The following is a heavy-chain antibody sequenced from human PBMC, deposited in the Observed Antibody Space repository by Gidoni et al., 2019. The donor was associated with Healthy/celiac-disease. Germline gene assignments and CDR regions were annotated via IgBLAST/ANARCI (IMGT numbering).Heavy chain of an antibody. CDR2: ISYDGSNK. D-gene: IGHD3-22*01. J-gene: IGHJ4*02. CDR1: GFTFSSYC. CDR3: AKDLDYYDSSGYPNFDY. Sequence: QVQLVESGGGVVQPGRSLRLSCAASGFTFSSYCMHWVRQAPGKGLEWVAVISYDGSNKYYADSVKGRFTISRDNSKNTLYLQMNSLRAEDTAVYYCAKDLDYYDSSGYPNFDYWGQGTLVTVSS. V-gene: IGHV3-30*18.